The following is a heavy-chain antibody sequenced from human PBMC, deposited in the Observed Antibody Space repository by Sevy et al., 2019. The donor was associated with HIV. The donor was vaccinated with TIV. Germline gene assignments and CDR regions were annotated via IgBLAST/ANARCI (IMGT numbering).Heavy chain of an antibody. D-gene: IGHD2-15*01. CDR3: ASLRPGGTDHFDY. CDR2: INPNSGGT. CDR1: GYTFTGYY. V-gene: IGHV1-2*06. Sequence: ASVKVSCKASGYTFTGYYMHWVRQAPGQGLEWMGRINPNSGGTNYAQTFQGRVTMTRDTSISTAYMELSRLRSDDTAVYYCASLRPGGTDHFDYWGQGTLVTVSS. J-gene: IGHJ4*02.